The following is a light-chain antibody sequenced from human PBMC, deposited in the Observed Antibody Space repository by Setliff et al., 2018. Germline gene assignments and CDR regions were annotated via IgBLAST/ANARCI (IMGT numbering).Light chain of an antibody. CDR1: SSDVGAYDY. V-gene: IGLV2-14*01. CDR2: DVS. Sequence: QSVLTQPASVSGSPGQSIAISCTGTSSDVGAYDYVSWYQQHPDRAPKLMIYDVSKRPSGVSNRFSGSKSGNTASLTISGLQPEDEADYYCCSYAVSNNGFVFGTGTKGTVL. CDR3: CSYAVSNNGFV. J-gene: IGLJ1*01.